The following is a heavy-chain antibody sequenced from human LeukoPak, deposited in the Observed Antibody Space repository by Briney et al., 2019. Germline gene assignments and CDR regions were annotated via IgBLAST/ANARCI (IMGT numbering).Heavy chain of an antibody. Sequence: SETLSLTCAVYGGSFSGYYWSWIRQPPGKGLEWIGEINHSGSTYYNPSLKSRVTISVDTSKNQFSLKLSSVTAADTAVYYCASQPNWHHYFDYWGQGTLVTVSS. V-gene: IGHV4-34*01. CDR1: GGSFSGYY. CDR2: INHSGST. CDR3: ASQPNWHHYFDY. D-gene: IGHD1-1*01. J-gene: IGHJ4*02.